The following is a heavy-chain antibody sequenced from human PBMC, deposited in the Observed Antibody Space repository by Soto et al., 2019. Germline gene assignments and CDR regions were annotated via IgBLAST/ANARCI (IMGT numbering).Heavy chain of an antibody. J-gene: IGHJ4*02. CDR3: AYSSGPVYFDY. CDR2: INAGNGNT. D-gene: IGHD6-19*01. Sequence: ASVKVSCKASGYTFTSYAMHCARQAPGQRLEWMGWINAGNGNTKYSQKFQGRVTITRDTSASTAYMELSSLRSEDTAVYYCAYSSGPVYFDYWGQGTLVTVSS. CDR1: GYTFTSYA. V-gene: IGHV1-3*01.